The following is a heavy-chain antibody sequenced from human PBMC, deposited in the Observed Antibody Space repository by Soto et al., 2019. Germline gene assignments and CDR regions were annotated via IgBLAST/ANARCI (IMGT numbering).Heavy chain of an antibody. CDR1: GFTFSSYG. CDR2: IWYDGSNK. Sequence: GGSLRLSCAASGFTFSSYGMHWVRQAPGKGLEWVAVIWYDGSNKYYADSVKGRFTISRDNSKNTLYLQMNSLRAEDTAVYYCARDLWGSYRSYGMDVWGQGTTVTVSS. V-gene: IGHV3-33*01. J-gene: IGHJ6*02. CDR3: ARDLWGSYRSYGMDV. D-gene: IGHD1-26*01.